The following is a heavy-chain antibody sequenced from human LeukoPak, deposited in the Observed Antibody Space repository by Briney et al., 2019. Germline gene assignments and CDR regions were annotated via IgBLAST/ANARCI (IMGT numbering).Heavy chain of an antibody. CDR3: AKDKKDYVWGSYRYPTEELDP. CDR1: GGTFSSYA. Sequence: GASVKVSCKASGGTFSSYAISWVRQAPGQGLEWMGGIIPIFGTANYAQKFQGRVTITADESTSTAYMELSSLRSEDTAVYYCAKDKKDYVWGSYRYPTEELDPWGQGTLVTVSS. J-gene: IGHJ5*02. D-gene: IGHD3-16*02. CDR2: IIPIFGTA. V-gene: IGHV1-69*13.